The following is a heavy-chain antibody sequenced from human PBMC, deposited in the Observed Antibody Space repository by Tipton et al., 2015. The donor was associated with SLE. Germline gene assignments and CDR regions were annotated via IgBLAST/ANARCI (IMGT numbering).Heavy chain of an antibody. CDR1: GASISTHY. J-gene: IGHJ4*02. Sequence: TLSLTCTVSGASISTHYWSWIRQPPGKGLEWIGYISYTGNTNFNPSLKSRVTISVDTSKNQLSLKLTSVTAADTAVYYCARGSVVADDFWGQGTLVTVSS. CDR3: ARGSVVADDF. D-gene: IGHD2-15*01. V-gene: IGHV4-59*11. CDR2: ISYTGNT.